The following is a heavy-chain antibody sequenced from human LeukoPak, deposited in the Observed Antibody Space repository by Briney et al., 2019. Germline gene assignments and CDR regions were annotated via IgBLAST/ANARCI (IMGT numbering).Heavy chain of an antibody. CDR2: IKQDGSEK. CDR3: ARMFGELSLNFDY. CDR1: GFTFSSYW. D-gene: IGHD3-10*02. V-gene: IGHV3-7*01. Sequence: GGSLRLSCAASGFTFSSYWMSWVRQAPGKGLEWVANIKQDGSEKYYVDSVKGRFTISRDNAKNSLYLQMNSLRAEDTAVYYCARMFGELSLNFDYWGQGTLVTVSS. J-gene: IGHJ4*02.